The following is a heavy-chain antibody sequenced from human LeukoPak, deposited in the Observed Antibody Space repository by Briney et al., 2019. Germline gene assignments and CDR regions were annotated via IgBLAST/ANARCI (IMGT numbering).Heavy chain of an antibody. V-gene: IGHV3-23*01. CDR1: GFTFNIYN. CDR3: AKGGATAFDP. CDR2: ISGSGGNT. J-gene: IGHJ5*02. Sequence: GGSLRLSCAASGFTFNIYNMNRVRQTPGKGLEWVSVISGSGGNTNTADSVKGRFTISRDNSKYTLFLQMNSLRAEDTAVYYCAKGGATAFDPWGQGTLVTVSS. D-gene: IGHD4/OR15-4a*01.